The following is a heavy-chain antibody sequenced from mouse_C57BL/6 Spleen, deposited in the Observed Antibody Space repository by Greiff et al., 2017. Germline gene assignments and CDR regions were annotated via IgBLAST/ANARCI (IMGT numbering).Heavy chain of an antibody. V-gene: IGHV5-9-1*02. CDR1: GFTFSSYA. CDR3: TRELGHYFDY. CDR2: ISSGGDYI. Sequence: DVMLVESGEGLVKPGGSLKLSCAASGFTFSSYAMSWVRQTPEKRLEWVAYISSGGDYIYYADTVKGRFTISRDNARNTLYLQMSSLKSEDTAMYYCTRELGHYFDYWGQGTTLTVSS. J-gene: IGHJ2*01. D-gene: IGHD4-1*01.